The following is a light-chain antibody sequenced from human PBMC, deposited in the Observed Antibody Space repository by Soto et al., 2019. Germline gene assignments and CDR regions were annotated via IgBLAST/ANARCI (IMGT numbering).Light chain of an antibody. Sequence: QSALTQPASVSGSPGQSNTISCTGTSSDVGAYNFVSWYQLYPGGVPKLIISEVSNRPSGISHRFSGSKSGNSASLTISGLQAEDEADYYCTSYTSTSTLYVFGSGTKLTVL. J-gene: IGLJ1*01. CDR3: TSYTSTSTLYV. CDR2: EVS. CDR1: SSDVGAYNF. V-gene: IGLV2-14*03.